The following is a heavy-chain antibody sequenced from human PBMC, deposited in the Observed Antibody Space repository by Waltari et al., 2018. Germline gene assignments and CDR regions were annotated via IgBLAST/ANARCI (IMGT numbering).Heavy chain of an antibody. D-gene: IGHD1-1*01. CDR3: AKYIGASVGTAAFDV. CDR2: VSHNGVT. J-gene: IGHJ3*01. Sequence: QLQLQESGPGLVKPSETLSLTCSVSGGSITARSHFWGWIRQSPGQALEWIDHVSHNGVTDTSPSHQSRLTMSRDTSKNQLSLTLGSVTASDTAVYYCAKYIGASVGTAAFDVWGQGTMVTVSS. V-gene: IGHV4-39*01. CDR1: GGSITARSHF.